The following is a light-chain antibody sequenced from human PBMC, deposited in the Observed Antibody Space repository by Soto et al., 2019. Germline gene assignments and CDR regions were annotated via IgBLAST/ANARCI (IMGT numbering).Light chain of an antibody. J-gene: IGLJ1*01. V-gene: IGLV1-47*02. CDR2: NNN. CDR1: SSNIGSSY. CDR3: AAWDDRVSGYV. Sequence: QSVLTQPPSTSGTPGQRVTISCSGSSSNIGSSYVFWFQHLPGTPPKLLMYNNNQRPSGVPDRVSASKSGTSASLAISGLRSEDEADYYCAAWDDRVSGYVFGTGTKVTVL.